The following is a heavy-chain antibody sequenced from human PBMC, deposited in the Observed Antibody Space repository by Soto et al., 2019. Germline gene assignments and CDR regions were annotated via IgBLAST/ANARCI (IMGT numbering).Heavy chain of an antibody. D-gene: IGHD6-13*01. J-gene: IGHJ4*02. Sequence: LRLSCVXSDFSFSTYAMSWVRQAPGKGLEWVAVVSSEGAEVFYVDSVKGRFIISRDNSKDTLFLQMTNVKSADTAVYHCARGGGSPYHNHEFDFWGQGTLVTVSS. CDR1: DFSFSTYA. V-gene: IGHV3-30*19. CDR3: ARGGGSPYHNHEFDF. CDR2: VSSEGAEV.